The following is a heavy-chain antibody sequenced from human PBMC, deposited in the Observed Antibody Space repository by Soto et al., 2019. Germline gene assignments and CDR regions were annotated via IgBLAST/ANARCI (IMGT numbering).Heavy chain of an antibody. Sequence: EVQLLESGGGLVQPGGSLRLSCAASGFTFSSYAMSWVRQAPGKGLEWVSVIGGSGGDTYYADSVKGRFTISRDNSKSTLYLQMDSLRAEDTAVYYCAKKVSYDGRGLNWCDPWGQGTLVTVSS. D-gene: IGHD3-22*01. V-gene: IGHV3-23*01. CDR2: IGGSGGDT. J-gene: IGHJ5*02. CDR1: GFTFSSYA. CDR3: AKKVSYDGRGLNWCDP.